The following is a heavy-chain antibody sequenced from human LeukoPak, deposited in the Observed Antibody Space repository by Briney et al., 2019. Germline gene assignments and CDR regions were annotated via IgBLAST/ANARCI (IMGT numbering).Heavy chain of an antibody. D-gene: IGHD3-22*01. CDR3: ARQKDITMIVVVTPFDY. J-gene: IGHJ4*02. CDR2: IYYSGST. V-gene: IGHV4-39*01. Sequence: SETLSLTCTVSGGSISSSSYYWGWIRHPPGNGLEWIGSIYYSGSTYYNPSLKSRVTISVDTSKNQFSLKLSSVTAADTAVYYCARQKDITMIVVVTPFDYWGQGTLVTVSS. CDR1: GGSISSSSYY.